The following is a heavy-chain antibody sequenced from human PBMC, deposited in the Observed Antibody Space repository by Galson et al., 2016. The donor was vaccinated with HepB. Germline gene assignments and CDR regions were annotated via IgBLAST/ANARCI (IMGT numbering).Heavy chain of an antibody. Sequence: SLRLSCAASGFTFSDYYMSWIRQAPGKGLEWISYVSSSSSSTEYSDSVKGRFTISRDNAKNSLYLQMNSLRADDTAVYYCARDGRLGSSDYWGQGTLVTASS. J-gene: IGHJ4*02. CDR3: ARDGRLGSSDY. CDR2: VSSSSSST. V-gene: IGHV3-11*06. D-gene: IGHD3-16*01. CDR1: GFTFSDYY.